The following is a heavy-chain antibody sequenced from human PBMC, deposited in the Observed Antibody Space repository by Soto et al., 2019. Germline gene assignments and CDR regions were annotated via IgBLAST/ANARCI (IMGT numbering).Heavy chain of an antibody. Sequence: SVKVSCKASGGTFSSYAISWVRQAPGQGLEWMGGIIPIFGTANYAQKFQGRVTITADESTSTAYMELSSLRSADTAVYYCASLVVPAAMGGYYYYGMDVGGQGTTVTVS. CDR2: IIPIFGTA. J-gene: IGHJ6*02. D-gene: IGHD2-2*01. CDR1: GGTFSSYA. CDR3: ASLVVPAAMGGYYYYGMDV. V-gene: IGHV1-69*13.